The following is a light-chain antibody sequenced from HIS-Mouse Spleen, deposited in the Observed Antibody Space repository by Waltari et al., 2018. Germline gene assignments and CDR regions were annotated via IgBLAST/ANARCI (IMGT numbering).Light chain of an antibody. CDR3: CSYAGSSTPWV. V-gene: IGLV2-23*01. CDR2: EGS. Sequence: QSALTQPASVSGSPGQSITISCTGTSSDVGRYNLVACYQQHPGKAPKLMIYEGSKRPSGVSNRFSGSKSGNTASLTISGLQAEDEADYYCCSYAGSSTPWVFGGGTKLTVL. J-gene: IGLJ3*02. CDR1: SSDVGRYNL.